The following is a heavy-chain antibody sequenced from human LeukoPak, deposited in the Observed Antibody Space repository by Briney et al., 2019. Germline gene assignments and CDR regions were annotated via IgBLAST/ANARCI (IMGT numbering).Heavy chain of an antibody. CDR1: GFTFSSYA. CDR2: ISGSGGST. V-gene: IGHV3-23*01. D-gene: IGHD3-3*01. CDR3: AKAHLLEWLLNY. Sequence: GGSLRLPCAASGFTFSSYAMSWVRQAPGKGLEWVSAISGSGGSTYYADSVKGRFTISRDNSKNTLYLQMNSLRAEDTAVYYCAKAHLLEWLLNYWGQGTLVTVSS. J-gene: IGHJ4*02.